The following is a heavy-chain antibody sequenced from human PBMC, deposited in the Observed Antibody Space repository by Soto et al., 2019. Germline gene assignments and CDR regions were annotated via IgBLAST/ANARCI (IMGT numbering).Heavy chain of an antibody. V-gene: IGHV4-30-2*01. CDR2: IYHSGST. CDR3: ARGGYDSSGYYIDAFDI. Sequence: QLQLQESGSGLVKPSQTLSLTCAVSGGSISSGGYSWSWIRQPPGKGLEWIGYIYHSGSTYYNPSLKSRVTISVDGSKNHFYLKLSSVTAADTAVYYCARGGYDSSGYYIDAFDIWGQGTMVTASS. J-gene: IGHJ3*02. D-gene: IGHD3-22*01. CDR1: GGSISSGGYS.